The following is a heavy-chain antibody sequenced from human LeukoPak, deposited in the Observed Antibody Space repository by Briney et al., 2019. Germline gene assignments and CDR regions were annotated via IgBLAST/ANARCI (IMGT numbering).Heavy chain of an antibody. CDR2: ISGSGGST. D-gene: IGHD3-9*01. J-gene: IGHJ4*02. Sequence: PGGSLRLSCAASGFTFSSYAMSWVRQAPVKGLEWVSAISGSGGSTYYADSVKGRFTISRDNSKNTLYLQMNSLRAEDTAVYYCAKAPDILTTFDYWGQGTLVTVSS. CDR1: GFTFSSYA. CDR3: AKAPDILTTFDY. V-gene: IGHV3-23*01.